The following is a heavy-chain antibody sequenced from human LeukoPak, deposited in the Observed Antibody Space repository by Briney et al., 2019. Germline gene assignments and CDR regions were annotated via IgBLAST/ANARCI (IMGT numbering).Heavy chain of an antibody. D-gene: IGHD1-14*01. CDR3: ARKSGSSPRSYLYYYMDV. Sequence: GGSLRLSCAASGFTFSSYSMNWVRQAPGKGLEWVSSISSSSSYIYYADSVKGRFTISRDNAKNSLYLQMNSLRAEDTAVYYCARKSGSSPRSYLYYYMDVWGKGTTVTVSS. CDR1: GFTFSSYS. J-gene: IGHJ6*03. V-gene: IGHV3-21*01. CDR2: ISSSSSYI.